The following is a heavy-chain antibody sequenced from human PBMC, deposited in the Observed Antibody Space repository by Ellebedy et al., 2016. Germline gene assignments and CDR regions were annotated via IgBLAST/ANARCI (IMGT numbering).Heavy chain of an antibody. CDR3: ARGYRYFDWLLSQHYGMDV. CDR2: INHSGST. D-gene: IGHD3-9*01. CDR1: GGSFSGYY. Sequence: SETLSLTXAVYGGSFSGYYWSWIRQPPGKGLEWIGEINHSGSTNYNPSLKSRVTISVDTSKNQFSLKLSSVTAADTAVYYCARGYRYFDWLLSQHYGMDVWGQGTTVTVSS. J-gene: IGHJ6*02. V-gene: IGHV4-34*01.